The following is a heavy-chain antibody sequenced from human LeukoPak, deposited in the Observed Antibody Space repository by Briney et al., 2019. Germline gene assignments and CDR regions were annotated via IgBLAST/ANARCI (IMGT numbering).Heavy chain of an antibody. V-gene: IGHV3-48*03. D-gene: IGHD6-6*01. CDR3: TRDRDYSSSAPGY. CDR2: ISSSGSTI. CDR1: GFTFSSYD. Sequence: GGSLSLPCTGSGFTFSSYDMNWVRQAPGKGLEWVSYISSSGSTINHADFVKGRFTISRDNAENSLYLQMSSLRAEDTAVYYCTRDRDYSSSAPGYWGQGTLVTVSS. J-gene: IGHJ4*02.